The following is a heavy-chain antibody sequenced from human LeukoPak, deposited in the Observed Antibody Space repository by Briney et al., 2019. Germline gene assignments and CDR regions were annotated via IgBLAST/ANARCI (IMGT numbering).Heavy chain of an antibody. J-gene: IGHJ4*02. D-gene: IGHD6-13*01. CDR1: GYTFTSYD. Sequence: GASVKVSCKASGYTFTSYDINWVRQATGQGLEWMGWMSPNSGNTGYAQKFQGRVTMTRDTSISTAYMELSSLRFEDTAVYYCARGPLAAAGIGNFHYWGQGTLVTVSS. CDR3: ARGPLAAAGIGNFHY. V-gene: IGHV1-8*01. CDR2: MSPNSGNT.